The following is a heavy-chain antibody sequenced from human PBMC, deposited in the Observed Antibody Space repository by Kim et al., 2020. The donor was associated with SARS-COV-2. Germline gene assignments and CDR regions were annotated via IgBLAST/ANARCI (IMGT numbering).Heavy chain of an antibody. J-gene: IGHJ4*01. CDR2: ISYDGSNK. CDR3: AREETYYDILTGYHDY. D-gene: IGHD3-9*01. CDR1: GFTFSSYA. V-gene: IGHV3-30*04. Sequence: GGSLRLSCAASGFTFSSYAMHWVRQAPGKGLEWVAVISYDGSNKYYADSVKGRFTISRDNSKNTLYLQMNSLRAEDTAVYYCAREETYYDILTGYHDYWG.